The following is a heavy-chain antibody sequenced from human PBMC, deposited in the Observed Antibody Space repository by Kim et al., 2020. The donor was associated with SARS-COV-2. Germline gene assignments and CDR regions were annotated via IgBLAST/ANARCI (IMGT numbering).Heavy chain of an antibody. V-gene: IGHV3-30*14. J-gene: IGHJ5*02. CDR1: GFTFSAYA. Sequence: LSLTCAASGFTFSAYAMLWVRQAPGKGPEWVAVISSDGGYKFYADSVKGRFTISRDSSKNTLYLQMNSLRAEDTAVYYCARPGVVGPTYWFDPWGQGTLVTVSS. D-gene: IGHD1-26*01. CDR3: ARPGVVGPTYWFDP. CDR2: ISSDGGYK.